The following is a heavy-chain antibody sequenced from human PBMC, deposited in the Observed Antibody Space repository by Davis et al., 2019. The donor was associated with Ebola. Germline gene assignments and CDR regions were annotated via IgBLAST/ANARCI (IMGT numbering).Heavy chain of an antibody. J-gene: IGHJ3*02. CDR3: ARLSVNPDAFDI. CDR1: GFTFSSYG. D-gene: IGHD4-17*01. Sequence: PGGSLRLSCAASGFTFSSYGMHWVRQAPGKGLEWVANIKQDGSRIYYVDSVRGRFTISRDNAKNSLFLQMNTLRVEDTAVYYCARLSVNPDAFDIWGQGTMVTVSS. CDR2: IKQDGSRI. V-gene: IGHV3-7*01.